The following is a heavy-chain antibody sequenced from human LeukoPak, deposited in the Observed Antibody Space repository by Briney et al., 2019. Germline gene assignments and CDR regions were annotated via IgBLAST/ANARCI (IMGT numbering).Heavy chain of an antibody. D-gene: IGHD2-2*01. V-gene: IGHV3-23*01. CDR3: AKRSPRDIVVVPAALGYGMDV. CDR1: GFTFSSYA. Sequence: GGSLRLSCAASGFTFSSYAMSWVRQAPGMGLEWVSAISGSGGSTYYADSVKGRFTISRDNSKNTLYLQMNSLRAEDTAVYYCAKRSPRDIVVVPAALGYGMDVWGQGTTVTVSS. CDR2: ISGSGGST. J-gene: IGHJ6*02.